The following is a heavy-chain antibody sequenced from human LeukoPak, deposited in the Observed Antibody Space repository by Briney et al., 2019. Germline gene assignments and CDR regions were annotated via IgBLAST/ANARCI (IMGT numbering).Heavy chain of an antibody. CDR2: ITGNGGDT. J-gene: IGHJ4*02. Sequence: GGSLRLSCAASGFTFSSYAMSWVRQTPAKGLEGVSAITGNGGDTYSADSVKGRLTISRDNSKNTLYLQMDSLRAEDAAVYYCAKGSSSSRPYYFDYWGQGTLVTVSS. CDR1: GFTFSSYA. CDR3: AKGSSSSRPYYFDY. V-gene: IGHV3-23*01. D-gene: IGHD6-6*01.